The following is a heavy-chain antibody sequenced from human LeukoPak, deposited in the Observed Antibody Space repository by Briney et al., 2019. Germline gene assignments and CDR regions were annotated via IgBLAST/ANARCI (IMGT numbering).Heavy chain of an antibody. CDR1: GFSLSTSGVG. V-gene: IGHV2-5*01. CDR3: ARSPYSSSSIYY. D-gene: IGHD6-6*01. CDR2: IYWNDDK. J-gene: IGHJ4*02. Sequence: ESGPTLVNPTQTLTLTCTFSGFSLSTSGVGVGWNPQPPGKALEWLAVIYWNDDKRHSPSLKSRLTITKDTSKNQVVLTMTNMDPVDTATYYCARSPYSSSSIYYWGQGTLVTVSS.